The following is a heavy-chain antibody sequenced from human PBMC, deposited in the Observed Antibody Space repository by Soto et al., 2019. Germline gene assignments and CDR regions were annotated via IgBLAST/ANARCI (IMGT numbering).Heavy chain of an antibody. D-gene: IGHD3-10*01. J-gene: IGHJ5*02. CDR2: IYWDDDK. CDR3: PHATSYYYGSGSTHCFDP. CDR1: GFSLSTSGVG. Sequence: QITLKESGPSLVKPTQTLTLTCTFSGFSLSTSGVGVGWIRQPPGKALEWLALIYWDDDKRYSPSLKSRLPITKDTAKNQVALTTTNMAPVDTATSYCPHATSYYYGSGSTHCFDPWGQGTLVTVSS. V-gene: IGHV2-5*02.